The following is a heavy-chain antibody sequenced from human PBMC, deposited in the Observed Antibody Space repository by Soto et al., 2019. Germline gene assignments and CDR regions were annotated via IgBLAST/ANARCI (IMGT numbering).Heavy chain of an antibody. CDR2: MNPNSGNT. V-gene: IGHV1-8*01. CDR3: ARENSYELDV. CDR1: GYTFTSYD. J-gene: IGHJ6*02. Sequence: QVQLVQSGAEVKKPGASVKVSCKASGYTFTSYDINWVRQATGQGLEWMGWMNPNSGNTGYAQKFQGRVTMTRNTPITTTNMERTSLRYETTCVYYCARENSYELDVWGQGTTVTVSS. D-gene: IGHD3-3*01.